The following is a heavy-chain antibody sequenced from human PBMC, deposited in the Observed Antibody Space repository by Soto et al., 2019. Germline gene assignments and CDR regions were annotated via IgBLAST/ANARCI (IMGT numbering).Heavy chain of an antibody. J-gene: IGHJ5*02. CDR1: GYTFTRYG. CDR3: ARDPGYSYGNT. Sequence: GASVKVSCKTSGYTFTRYGISWVRQAPGQGLEWMGWISGYDGRTNFAQKVQDRVTMTTDTSTSTVYMELRSLSSDDTAVYYCARDPGYSYGNTWGLGTLVTVSS. V-gene: IGHV1-18*01. D-gene: IGHD5-18*01. CDR2: ISGYDGRT.